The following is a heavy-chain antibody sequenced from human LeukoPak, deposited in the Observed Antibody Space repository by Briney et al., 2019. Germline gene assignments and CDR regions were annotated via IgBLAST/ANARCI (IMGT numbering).Heavy chain of an antibody. D-gene: IGHD3-3*01. J-gene: IGHJ6*03. CDR3: AKGFLNYYYYMDV. CDR1: GFTFSSYW. V-gene: IGHV3-30*02. Sequence: GGSLRLSCEGSGFTFSSYWMSWVRQAPGKGLEWVAVIWYGGSNKYYADSVKGRFTISRDNSKNTLYLQMNSLRAEDTAVYYCAKGFLNYYYYMDVWGKGTTVTVSS. CDR2: IWYGGSNK.